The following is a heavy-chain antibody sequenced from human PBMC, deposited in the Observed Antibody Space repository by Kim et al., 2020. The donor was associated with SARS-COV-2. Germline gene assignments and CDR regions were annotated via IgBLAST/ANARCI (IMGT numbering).Heavy chain of an antibody. V-gene: IGHV5-51*01. CDR2: IYPGDSDT. CDR1: GYSFTSYW. Sequence: GESLKISCKGSGYSFTSYWIGWVRQMPGKGLEWMGIIYPGDSDTRYSPSFQGQVTISADKSISTAYLQWSSLKASDTAMYYCARRSSSTSYRKKDAFDIWGQGTMVTVSS. J-gene: IGHJ3*02. D-gene: IGHD2-2*01. CDR3: ARRSSSTSYRKKDAFDI.